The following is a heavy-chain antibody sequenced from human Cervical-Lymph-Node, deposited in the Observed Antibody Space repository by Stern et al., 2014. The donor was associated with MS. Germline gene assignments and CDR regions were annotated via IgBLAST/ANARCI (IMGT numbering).Heavy chain of an antibody. CDR3: ARHVQGFDY. J-gene: IGHJ4*02. CDR1: GYSFTIYY. CDR2: IYPYDSAP. Sequence: EVQLVESGAEVKKPGESLKISCKLSGYSFTIYYIAWVRQMPGKGLEWMGVIYPYDSAPTYSPSCQGQVTISADKSITTAYLQWSSLRASDTAMYYCARHVQGFDYWGQGTLVTVSS. V-gene: IGHV5-51*01.